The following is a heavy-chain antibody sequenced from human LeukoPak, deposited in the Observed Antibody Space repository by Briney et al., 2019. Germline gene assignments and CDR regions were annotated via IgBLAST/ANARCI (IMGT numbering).Heavy chain of an antibody. J-gene: IGHJ5*02. CDR2: IYYSGST. CDR1: GGSISSYY. V-gene: IGHV4-59*01. CDR3: ARVHMNGRGQESWFDP. Sequence: SETLSLTCTVSGGSISSYYWSWIRQPPGKGLEWIGYIYYSGSTNYNPSLKSRVTISVDTSKNQFSLKLSSVTAADTAVYYCARVHMNGRGQESWFDPWGQGTLVTVFS. D-gene: IGHD1-26*01.